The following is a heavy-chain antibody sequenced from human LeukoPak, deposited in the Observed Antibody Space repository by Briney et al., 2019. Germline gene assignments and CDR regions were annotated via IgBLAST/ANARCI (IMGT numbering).Heavy chain of an antibody. CDR3: ARHLTNWESVAAPPASDAFGI. Sequence: KPSETLSLTCTVSGGSISGGRYFWGWIRQPPGKELEWIGTIFYSGSTYYNPSLQGRVTMSVDTSKNQFSLELRSVTAADTSLYSCARHLTNWESVAAPPASDAFGIWGLGSMVTVSS. CDR1: GGSISGGRYF. J-gene: IGHJ3*02. D-gene: IGHD6-19*01. CDR2: IFYSGST. V-gene: IGHV4-39*01.